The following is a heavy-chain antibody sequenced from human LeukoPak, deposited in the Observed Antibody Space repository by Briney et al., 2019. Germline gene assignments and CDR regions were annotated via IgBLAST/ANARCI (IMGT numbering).Heavy chain of an antibody. D-gene: IGHD2-15*01. CDR1: GGTFSSYA. J-gene: IGHJ5*02. V-gene: IGHV1-69*06. CDR2: IIPIFGTA. Sequence: GASVKVSCKASGGTFSSYAVSWVRQAPGQGLEWMGGIIPIFGTANYAQKFQGRVTITADKSTSTAYMELSSLRSEDTAVYYCANIVVVVAATSKPYNWFDPWGQGTQVTVSS. CDR3: ANIVVVVAATSKPYNWFDP.